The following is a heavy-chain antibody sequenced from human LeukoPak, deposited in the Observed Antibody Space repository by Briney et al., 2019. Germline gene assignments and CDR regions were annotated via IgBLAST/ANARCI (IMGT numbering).Heavy chain of an antibody. V-gene: IGHV1-2*02. J-gene: IGHJ3*02. CDR3: ARDHCSSTSCSGSYDAFDI. Sequence: ASVKVSCKASGYTFTGYYMHWVRQAPGQGLEWMGWINPNSGGTNYAQKFQGRVTMTRDTSISTAYMELSRLRSDDTAVYYCARDHCSSTSCSGSYDAFDIWGQGTMVTVSS. CDR1: GYTFTGYY. D-gene: IGHD2-2*01. CDR2: INPNSGGT.